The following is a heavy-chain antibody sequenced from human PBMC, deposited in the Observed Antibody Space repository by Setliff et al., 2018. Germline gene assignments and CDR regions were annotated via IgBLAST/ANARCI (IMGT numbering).Heavy chain of an antibody. CDR3: ARSRGDV. CDR2: ISSSGSTI. Sequence: LSLTCTVSGGSISTATYYMSWIRQAPGKGLEWVSYISSSGSTIYYADSVKGRFTISRDNAKNSLYLQMNSLRAEETAVYYCARSRGDVWGKGTTVTVSS. CDR1: GGSISTATYY. D-gene: IGHD3-10*01. J-gene: IGHJ6*04. V-gene: IGHV3-11*04.